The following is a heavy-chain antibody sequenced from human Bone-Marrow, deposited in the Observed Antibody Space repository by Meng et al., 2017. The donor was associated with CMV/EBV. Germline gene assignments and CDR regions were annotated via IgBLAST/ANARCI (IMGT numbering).Heavy chain of an antibody. CDR1: GFTFSSYG. Sequence: GGSLRLSCAASGFTFSSYGMHWVRQAPGKGLEWVAVIWYDGSNKYYADSVKGRFTISRDNSKNTLYLQMNSLRAEDTAVYHCAKKSARGYGMDVWGQWTTVTVSS. J-gene: IGHJ6*02. D-gene: IGHD1-26*01. V-gene: IGHV3-33*06. CDR3: AKKSARGYGMDV. CDR2: IWYDGSNK.